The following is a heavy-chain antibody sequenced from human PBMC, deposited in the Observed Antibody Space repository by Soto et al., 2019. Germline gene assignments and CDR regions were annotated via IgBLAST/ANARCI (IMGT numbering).Heavy chain of an antibody. CDR3: ARDTGVATTVGGDFDY. CDR2: IKQDGSEK. V-gene: IGHV3-7*01. Sequence: PGGSLRLSCAASGFTFSSYWMSWVRQAPGKGLEWVANIKQDGSEKYYVDSVKGRFTISRDNAKNSLYLQMNSLRAEDTAVYYCARDTGVATTVGGDFDYWGQGTLVTVSS. J-gene: IGHJ4*02. CDR1: GFTFSSYW. D-gene: IGHD5-12*01.